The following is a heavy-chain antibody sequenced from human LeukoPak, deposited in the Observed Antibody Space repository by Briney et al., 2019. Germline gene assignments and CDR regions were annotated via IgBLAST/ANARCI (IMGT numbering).Heavy chain of an antibody. D-gene: IGHD2-8*01. CDR2: IYYSGST. J-gene: IGHJ6*02. V-gene: IGHV4-39*01. CDR1: GGSISSSSYY. CDR3: ARPNGSTFYYYGMDV. Sequence: PSETLSLTCTVSGGSISSSSYYWGWIRQPPGKGLEWIGSIYYSGSTHYNPSLKSRVTISVDTSKNQFSLKLSSVTAADTAVYYCARPNGSTFYYYGMDVWGQGTTVTVSS.